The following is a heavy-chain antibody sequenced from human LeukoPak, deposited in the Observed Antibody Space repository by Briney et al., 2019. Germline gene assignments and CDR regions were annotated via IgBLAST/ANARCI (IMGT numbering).Heavy chain of an antibody. Sequence: PSQTLSLTCAISGDSVSSNSAVWHWIRQSPSRGLEWLGRTYYRSRWYNDYSVSVNSRITITPDASTNHFSLHLSSVTPEDTAVYYCAPTQRSGCIDYWGQGTLVTVSS. J-gene: IGHJ4*02. CDR2: TYYRSRWYN. D-gene: IGHD6-19*01. CDR1: GDSVSSNSAV. CDR3: APTQRSGCIDY. V-gene: IGHV6-1*01.